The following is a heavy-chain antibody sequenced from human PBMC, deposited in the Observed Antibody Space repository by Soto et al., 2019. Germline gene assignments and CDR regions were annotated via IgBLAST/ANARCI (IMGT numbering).Heavy chain of an antibody. J-gene: IGHJ3*02. Sequence: QVQLVESGGGVVQPGRSLRLSCAASGFTFSSYGMHWVRQAPGKGLEWVAVIWYDGSNKYYADSVKGRFTISRDNSKNTLYLQMNSLRAEDTAVYYCAREYSSCWLDAFDIWGQGTMVTVSS. CDR2: IWYDGSNK. CDR1: GFTFSSYG. V-gene: IGHV3-33*01. CDR3: AREYSSCWLDAFDI. D-gene: IGHD6-19*01.